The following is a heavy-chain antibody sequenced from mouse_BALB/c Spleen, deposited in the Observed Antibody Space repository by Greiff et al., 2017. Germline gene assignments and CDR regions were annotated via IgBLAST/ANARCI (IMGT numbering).Heavy chain of an antibody. Sequence: VQLKESGAELVKPGASVKLSCTASGFNIKDTYMHWVKQRPEQGLEWIGRIDPANGNTKYDPKFQGKATITADTSSNTAYLQLSRLTSEDTAVYYCARFVLPDAMDYWGQGTSVTVSS. CDR3: ARFVLPDAMDY. J-gene: IGHJ4*01. V-gene: IGHV14-3*02. CDR1: GFNIKDTY. CDR2: IDPANGNT.